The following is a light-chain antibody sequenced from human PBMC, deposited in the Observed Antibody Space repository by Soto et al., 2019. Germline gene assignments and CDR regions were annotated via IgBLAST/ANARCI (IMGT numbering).Light chain of an antibody. CDR1: SSDFGSYNL. CDR2: EAT. Sequence: QSALTQPASVSGSPGQSITISCTGSSSDFGSYNLVSWYQQHPGKVPKLIIYEATKRPSGISNRFSGSKSGYMASLTISGLQAEDGADYYCCSYAGSYTFVFGTGTKLTVL. CDR3: CSYAGSYTFV. V-gene: IGLV2-23*02. J-gene: IGLJ1*01.